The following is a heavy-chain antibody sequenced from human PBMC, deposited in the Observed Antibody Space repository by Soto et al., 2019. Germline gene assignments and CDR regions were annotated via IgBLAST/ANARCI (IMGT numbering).Heavy chain of an antibody. V-gene: IGHV4-59*01. Sequence: PSETLSLTCTVSGGSISSYYWSWIRQPPGKGLEWIGYIYYSGSTNYNPSLKSRVTISVDTSKNQLSLKLSSVAAADTAVYYCARGGYSYGKFDYWGQGTLVTAPQ. CDR2: IYYSGST. J-gene: IGHJ4*02. CDR3: ARGGYSYGKFDY. D-gene: IGHD5-18*01. CDR1: GGSISSYY.